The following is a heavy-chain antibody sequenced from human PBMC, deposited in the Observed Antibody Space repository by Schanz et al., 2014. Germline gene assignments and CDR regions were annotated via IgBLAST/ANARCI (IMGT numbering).Heavy chain of an antibody. CDR3: ARDNGRIPAANSFDY. CDR2: ISGYTGDT. D-gene: IGHD1-26*01. CDR1: GYDFHIYA. J-gene: IGHJ4*02. Sequence: QILLVQPGPEVKKPGASVTVSCKASGYDFHIYAYSWVRQAPGQGPEWIGWISGYTGDTKYAQKFQHRVNMTTDRTTSTVYMELRSLRFDDTAVYFCARDNGRIPAANSFDYWGQGTPVTGSS. V-gene: IGHV1-18*01.